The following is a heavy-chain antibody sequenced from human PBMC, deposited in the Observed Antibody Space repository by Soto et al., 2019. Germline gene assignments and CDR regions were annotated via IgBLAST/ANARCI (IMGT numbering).Heavy chain of an antibody. CDR2: IYYSGST. CDR1: GGSISSYY. J-gene: IGHJ5*02. D-gene: IGHD5-18*01. Sequence: SETLSLTCTVSGGSISSYYWSWIRQPPGKGLEWIGYIYYSGSTNYNPSLKSRVTISVDTSKNQFSLKLSSVTAADTAVYYCARLVWSYGTWFDPWGQGTQVTVSS. V-gene: IGHV4-59*08. CDR3: ARLVWSYGTWFDP.